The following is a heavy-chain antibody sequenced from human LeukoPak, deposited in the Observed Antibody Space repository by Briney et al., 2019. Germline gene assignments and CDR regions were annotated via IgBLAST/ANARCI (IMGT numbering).Heavy chain of an antibody. CDR1: GFTFIIYE. J-gene: IGHJ4*02. Sequence: GGSLRLSCEVSGFTFIIYEMNWVRQAPGKGLEWVSYISSSGRTIYYADTVKGRFTISRDNAKNSLDLQMNSLRAEDTAVYYCARARPPDYSSGWYTFGYWGQGTLVTVSS. V-gene: IGHV3-48*03. D-gene: IGHD6-13*01. CDR2: ISSSGRTI. CDR3: ARARPPDYSSGWYTFGY.